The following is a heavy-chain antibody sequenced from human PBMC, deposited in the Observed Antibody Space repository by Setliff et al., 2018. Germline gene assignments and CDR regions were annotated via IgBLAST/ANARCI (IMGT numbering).Heavy chain of an antibody. CDR3: ARHTIAMSTIISYFDY. J-gene: IGHJ4*02. CDR2: ISHSGNT. Sequence: SETLSLTCAVYGESFSGYFWSWIRQTPEKGLEWIGEISHSGNTNYNPSFKSRVTISIDTSKNQFSLKLSSVTAADTAVYYCARHTIAMSTIISYFDYWGQGTLVTVSS. V-gene: IGHV4-34*01. D-gene: IGHD3-10*01. CDR1: GESFSGYF.